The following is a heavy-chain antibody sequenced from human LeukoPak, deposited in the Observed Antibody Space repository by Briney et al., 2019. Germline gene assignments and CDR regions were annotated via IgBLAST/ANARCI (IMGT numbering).Heavy chain of an antibody. D-gene: IGHD3-10*01. J-gene: IGHJ4*02. CDR3: AREIMWDGSGSYYDY. CDR1: GGTFSSYA. Sequence: ASVKVSCKASGGTFSSYAISWVRQAPGQGLEWMGGIIPIFGTANYAQKFQGRVTITTDESTSTAYMELSSLRSEDTAVYYCAREIMWDGSGSYYDYWGQGTLVIVSS. CDR2: IIPIFGTA. V-gene: IGHV1-69*05.